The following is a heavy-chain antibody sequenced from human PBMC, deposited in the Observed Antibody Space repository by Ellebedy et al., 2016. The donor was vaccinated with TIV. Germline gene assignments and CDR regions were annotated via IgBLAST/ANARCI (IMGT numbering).Heavy chain of an antibody. CDR1: GFTVSSNY. D-gene: IGHD4-17*01. V-gene: IGHV3-53*01. CDR3: ARDVLAPRSTLDYGDYVEIRDY. J-gene: IGHJ4*02. Sequence: PGGSLRLSCAASGFTVSSNYMSWVRQAPGKGLEWVSVIYSGGSTYYADSVKGRFTISRDNSKNTLYLQMNSLRAEDTAVYYCARDVLAPRSTLDYGDYVEIRDYWGQGTLVTVSS. CDR2: IYSGGST.